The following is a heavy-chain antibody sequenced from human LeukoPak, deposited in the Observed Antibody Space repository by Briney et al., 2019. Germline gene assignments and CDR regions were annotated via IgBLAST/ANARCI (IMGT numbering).Heavy chain of an antibody. V-gene: IGHV1-2*07. CDR3: ARGGLMGYCSSTGCWNWFDP. CDR1: GYTFTGYY. Sequence: ASVQVSCKASGYTFTGYYMHWVRQAPGQGLEWMGWINPNSGGTNYAHKLEGRVTMTRDTSISTAYMELSRLRSDDTAVYYCARGGLMGYCSSTGCWNWFDPWGQGTLVTVSS. CDR2: INPNSGGT. D-gene: IGHD2-2*01. J-gene: IGHJ5*02.